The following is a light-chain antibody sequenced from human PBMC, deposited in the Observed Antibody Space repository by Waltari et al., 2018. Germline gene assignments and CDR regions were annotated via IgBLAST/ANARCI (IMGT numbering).Light chain of an antibody. CDR2: GAS. CDR1: QTITNY. CDR3: QQNYNFPT. J-gene: IGKJ5*01. V-gene: IGKV1-39*01. Sequence: DIQMTQSPSSLSTSVGARVTITCRASQTITNYLNWYQQKPGKGPKLLSYGASSLQSGVPSRFSGSGSGTEFTLTISNLQPEDFATYYWQQNYNFPTFSQGTRLEIK.